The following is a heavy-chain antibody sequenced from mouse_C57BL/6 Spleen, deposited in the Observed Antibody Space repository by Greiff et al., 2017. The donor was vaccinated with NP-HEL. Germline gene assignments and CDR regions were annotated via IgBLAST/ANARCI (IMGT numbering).Heavy chain of an antibody. CDR1: GFSLTSYG. J-gene: IGHJ4*01. CDR2: IWSGGST. D-gene: IGHD1-1*01. CDR3: ARRAPTVVATYYAMDY. Sequence: VQLQQSGPGLVQPSQSLSITCTVSGFSLTSYGVHWVRQSPGKGLEWLGVIWSGGSTDYNAAFISSLSISKDNSKSQVFFKMNSLQANDTAIYYCARRAPTVVATYYAMDYWGQGTSVTVSS. V-gene: IGHV2-2*02.